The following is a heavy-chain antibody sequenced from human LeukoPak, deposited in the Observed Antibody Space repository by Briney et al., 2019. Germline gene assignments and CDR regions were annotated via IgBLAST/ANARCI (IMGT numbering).Heavy chain of an antibody. V-gene: IGHV3-30-3*01. CDR1: GFTFSSYA. CDR3: ARDPLYTNSPPSYFDY. D-gene: IGHD2-2*02. CDR2: ISYDGTNK. Sequence: PGRSLRLSCAASGFTFSSYAMNWVRQAPGKGLEWVAIISYDGTNKDYADSVKGRFTISRDNSRNTLYLQMNSPRAEDTAVYHCARDPLYTNSPPSYFDYWGQGTLVTVSS. J-gene: IGHJ4*02.